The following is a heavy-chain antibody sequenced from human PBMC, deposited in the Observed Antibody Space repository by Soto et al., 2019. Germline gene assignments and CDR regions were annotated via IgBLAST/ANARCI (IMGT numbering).Heavy chain of an antibody. Sequence: GGSLRLSCAASGFTFDYYAMHWVRQTPGKGLEWVSGISWNSDNMVYADSVKGRFTISRDNAKNSLYLQMNSLRAEDTALYYCARGLAARRIYFYGMDVWGQGTTVTVSS. CDR2: ISWNSDNM. CDR3: ARGLAARRIYFYGMDV. D-gene: IGHD6-6*01. CDR1: GFTFDYYA. J-gene: IGHJ6*02. V-gene: IGHV3-9*01.